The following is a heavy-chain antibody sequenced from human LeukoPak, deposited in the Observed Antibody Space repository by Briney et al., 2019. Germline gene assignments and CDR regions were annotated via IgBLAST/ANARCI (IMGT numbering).Heavy chain of an antibody. Sequence: SETLSLTCTVSGGSISSYYWSWIRQPPGKGLEWIGYIYYSGSTNYNPSLKSRVTISVDTSKNQFSLKLSSVTAADTAVYYCAGRLYCSSTSCLGWFDPWGQGTLVTVSS. CDR2: IYYSGST. J-gene: IGHJ5*02. CDR3: AGRLYCSSTSCLGWFDP. D-gene: IGHD2-2*01. CDR1: GGSISSYY. V-gene: IGHV4-59*01.